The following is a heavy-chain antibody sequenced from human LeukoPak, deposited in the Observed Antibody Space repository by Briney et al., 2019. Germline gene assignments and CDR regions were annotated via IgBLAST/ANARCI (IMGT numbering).Heavy chain of an antibody. Sequence: SETVSLTCTVSGGSISSYYWSWIRQPPGKGLEWIGYIYYSGSTNYNPSLKSRVTISVDTSKNQFSLKLSSVTAADTAVYYCAREKIDYYDSKAPRLNYMDVWGKGTTVTVSS. V-gene: IGHV4-59*01. CDR3: AREKIDYYDSKAPRLNYMDV. J-gene: IGHJ6*03. CDR1: GGSISSYY. D-gene: IGHD3-22*01. CDR2: IYYSGST.